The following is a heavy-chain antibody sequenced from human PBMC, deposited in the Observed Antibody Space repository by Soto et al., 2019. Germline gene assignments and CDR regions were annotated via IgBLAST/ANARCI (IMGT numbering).Heavy chain of an antibody. V-gene: IGHV3-23*01. CDR3: ARVGSSTSFYYYYGMDV. CDR1: GFTFSSYA. D-gene: IGHD2-2*01. J-gene: IGHJ6*02. Sequence: PGGSLRLSCAASGFTFSSYAMSWVRQAPGKGLEWVSAISGSGGSTYYADSVKGRFTISRDNSKNTLYLQMNSLRAEDTAVYYCARVGSSTSFYYYYGMDVWGQGTTVTVAS. CDR2: ISGSGGST.